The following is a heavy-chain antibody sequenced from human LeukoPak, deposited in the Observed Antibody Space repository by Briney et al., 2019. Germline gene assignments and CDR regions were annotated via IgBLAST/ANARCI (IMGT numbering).Heavy chain of an antibody. J-gene: IGHJ3*02. D-gene: IGHD2/OR15-2a*01. CDR1: GGSISSGGYY. V-gene: IGHV4-30-2*03. CDR3: ARLIVRPLDAFDI. Sequence: SQTLSLTCTVSGGSISSGGYYWSWIRQPPGKGLEWIGSVHHTGTTYYNPSLESRVIVSLDMSKNQFSLKLTSVTAADTAVFYCARLIVRPLDAFDIWGQGTMVTVSS. CDR2: VHHTGTT.